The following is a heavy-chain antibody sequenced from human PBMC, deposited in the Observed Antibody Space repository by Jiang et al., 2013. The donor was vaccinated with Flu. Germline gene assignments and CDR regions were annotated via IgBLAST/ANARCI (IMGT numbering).Heavy chain of an antibody. V-gene: IGHV6-1*01. CDR3: AREGRGVPAAMVPNWFDP. J-gene: IGHJ5*02. CDR1: GDSVSSNSAA. CDR2: TYYRSKWYN. D-gene: IGHD2-2*01. Sequence: QTLSLTCAISGDSVSSNSAAWNWIRQSPSRGLEWLGRTYYRSKWYNDYAVSVKSRITINPDTSKNQFSLQLNSVTPEDTAVYYCAREGRGVPAAMVPNWFDPWGQGTLVTVSS.